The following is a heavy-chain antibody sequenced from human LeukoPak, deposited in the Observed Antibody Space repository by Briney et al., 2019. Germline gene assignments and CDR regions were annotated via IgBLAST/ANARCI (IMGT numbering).Heavy chain of an antibody. J-gene: IGHJ4*02. D-gene: IGHD3-16*02. CDR2: IYSGGST. Sequence: GGSLRLSCAASGFTVSSNYMSWVRQAPGKGLEWVSVIYSGGSTYYADSVKGRFTISRDNSKNTLYLQMNSLRAEDTAVYYCARDLGWVGRLGELSLGYFDYWGQGTLVTVSS. CDR3: ARDLGWVGRLGELSLGYFDY. V-gene: IGHV3-66*01. CDR1: GFTVSSNY.